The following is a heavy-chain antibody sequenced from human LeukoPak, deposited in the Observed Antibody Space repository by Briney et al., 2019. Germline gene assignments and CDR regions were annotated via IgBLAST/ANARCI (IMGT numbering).Heavy chain of an antibody. CDR2: IKGSGSST. D-gene: IGHD6-19*01. V-gene: IGHV3-23*01. CDR1: GLTFSTYD. Sequence: PGGSLRLSCAAPGLTFSTYDINWVRQAPGKGLESVAAIKGSGSSTYYADSVRGRFTISRDNSKSTLYLQMNSLRADDTAFYYCAKSYSTGWYSHAGWGQGTLVIVSS. J-gene: IGHJ4*02. CDR3: AKSYSTGWYSHAG.